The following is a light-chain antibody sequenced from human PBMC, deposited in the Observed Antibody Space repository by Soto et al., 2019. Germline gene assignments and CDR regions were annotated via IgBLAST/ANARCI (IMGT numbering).Light chain of an antibody. CDR3: QQYNSLWT. CDR2: KAS. V-gene: IGKV1-5*03. CDR1: QSISSW. Sequence: DIQMTQSPSTLSASVGDRVTITCRASQSISSWLAWYQQKPGKAPKLLIYKASSLESGVPSRFSGSGSGTEFTLTSSSLQPDDFATYYCQQYNSLWTFGKGTKVEIK. J-gene: IGKJ1*01.